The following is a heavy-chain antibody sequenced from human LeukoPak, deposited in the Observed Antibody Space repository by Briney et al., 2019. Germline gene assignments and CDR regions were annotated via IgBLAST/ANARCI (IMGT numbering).Heavy chain of an antibody. CDR1: GFTVSNNY. V-gene: IGHV3-53*01. CDR3: VRDRYYYDSSGYYDAFDT. J-gene: IGHJ3*02. Sequence: GGSLRLSCPASGFTVSNNYMTWFGQAQGKGLGWVSVIYSDGGTFYADSVKGRFSISRDSSKNTLYLQLNSLRAEDTPLYYCVRDRYYYDSSGYYDAFDTWGQGTMVTVSS. CDR2: IYSDGGT. D-gene: IGHD3-22*01.